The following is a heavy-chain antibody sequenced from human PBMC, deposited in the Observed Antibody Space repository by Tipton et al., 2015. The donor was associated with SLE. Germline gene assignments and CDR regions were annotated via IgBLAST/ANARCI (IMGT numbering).Heavy chain of an antibody. V-gene: IGHV3-21*05. CDR1: GGSISSGN. Sequence: GSLRLSCAVSGGSISSGNWWIWVRQAPGKGPEWISYIDDGSIIIYYADSVKGRFTISRDNAKNSLYLQMNSLRAEDTAVYYCARVGLYCSSTSCYPKGLDYWGQGTLVTVSS. D-gene: IGHD2-2*01. CDR2: IDDGSIII. J-gene: IGHJ4*02. CDR3: ARVGLYCSSTSCYPKGLDY.